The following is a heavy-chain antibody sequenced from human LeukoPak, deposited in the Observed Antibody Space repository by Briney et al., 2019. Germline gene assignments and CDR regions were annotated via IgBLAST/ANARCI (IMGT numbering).Heavy chain of an antibody. V-gene: IGHV4-34*01. CDR3: ARVSSYGYFFTY. CDR2: INHSGST. D-gene: IGHD5-18*01. J-gene: IGHJ4*02. Sequence: SETLSLTCAVYVGSFSGYYWSWIPQPPGKGLEWIGEINHSGSTNYNPSLKSRVTISVDTSKNQFSLKLSSVTAADTAVYYCARVSSYGYFFTYWGQGTLVTVSS. CDR1: VGSFSGYY.